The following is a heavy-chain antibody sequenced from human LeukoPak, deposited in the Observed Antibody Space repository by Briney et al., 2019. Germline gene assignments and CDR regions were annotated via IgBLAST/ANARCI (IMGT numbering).Heavy chain of an antibody. CDR1: GGSISNGNYY. V-gene: IGHV4-31*01. D-gene: IGHD3-10*01. CDR2: IYESGDT. Sequence: PSETLSLTCTVSGGSISNGNYYWSWIRQHPEKGLEWIGYIYESGDTYYNPSLKSPVTISADTSKNQFSLKLSSVTAADTAVYYCAGVSGSSMIDFWGQGTLVTVSS. CDR3: AGVSGSSMIDF. J-gene: IGHJ4*02.